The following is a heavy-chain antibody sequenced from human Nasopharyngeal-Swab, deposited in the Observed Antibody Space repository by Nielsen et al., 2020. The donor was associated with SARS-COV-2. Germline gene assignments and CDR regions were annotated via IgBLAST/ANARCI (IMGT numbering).Heavy chain of an antibody. V-gene: IGHV3-15*01. Sequence: GESLKISCAASGFTFSNAWMSWVRQAPGKGLEWVGRIKSKTDGGTTDYAAPVKGRFTISRDDSKNTLYLQMNSLKTEDTAVYYCTTETPPFIVGATRSYYYGMDVWGQGTTVTVSS. D-gene: IGHD1-26*01. CDR1: GFTFSNAW. CDR3: TTETPPFIVGATRSYYYGMDV. CDR2: IKSKTDGGTT. J-gene: IGHJ6*02.